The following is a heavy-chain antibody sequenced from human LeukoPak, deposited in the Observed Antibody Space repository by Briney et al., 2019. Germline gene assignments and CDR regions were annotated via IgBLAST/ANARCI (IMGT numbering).Heavy chain of an antibody. CDR1: GFTFSSYA. Sequence: GGSLRLSCAASGFTFSSYAMHWVRQAPGKELEWVAVISYDGSNKYYADSVKGRFTISRDNAKNSLYLQMNSLRAEDTAVYFCARRLDSSGFASDYWGQGTLVTVSS. J-gene: IGHJ4*02. CDR2: ISYDGSNK. D-gene: IGHD3-22*01. V-gene: IGHV3-30*07. CDR3: ARRLDSSGFASDY.